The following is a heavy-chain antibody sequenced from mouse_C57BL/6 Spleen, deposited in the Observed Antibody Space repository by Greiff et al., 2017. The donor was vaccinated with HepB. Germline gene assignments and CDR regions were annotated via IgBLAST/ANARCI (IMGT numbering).Heavy chain of an antibody. D-gene: IGHD1-1*01. V-gene: IGHV1-64*01. CDR2: IHPNSGST. CDR3: ARRYYGSSWGWYFDV. Sequence: QVQLQQPGAELVKPGASVKLSCTASGYTFTSYWMHWVKQRPGQGLEWIGMIHPNSGSTNYNEKFKSKATLTVDKSSSTAYMQLSSLTSEDSAVYYCARRYYGSSWGWYFDVWGTGTTVTVSS. J-gene: IGHJ1*03. CDR1: GYTFTSYW.